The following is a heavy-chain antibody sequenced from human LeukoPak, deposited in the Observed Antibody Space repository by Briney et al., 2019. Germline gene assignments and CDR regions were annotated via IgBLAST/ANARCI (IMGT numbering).Heavy chain of an antibody. J-gene: IGHJ4*02. CDR3: ARSGAAAGYFDD. CDR1: GFTFSNYG. Sequence: GGSLRLSCAASGFTFSNYGMSWVRQAPGKGLEWVSAVSGSGGFTYYADSVKGRLTISRDNSKNTLYLQMNSLRAEDTAVYHCARSGAAAGYFDDWGQGTLVTVSS. V-gene: IGHV3-23*01. D-gene: IGHD6-13*01. CDR2: VSGSGGFT.